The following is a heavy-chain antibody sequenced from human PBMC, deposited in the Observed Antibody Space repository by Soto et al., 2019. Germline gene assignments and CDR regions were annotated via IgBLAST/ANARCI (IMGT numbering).Heavy chain of an antibody. D-gene: IGHD6-6*01. CDR2: IYYSGRT. CDR3: ARDRSNSPDYFDY. Sequence: SETLSLTCTVSGGSISSDDYYWSWIRQPPGKGLEWIGYIYYSGRTDYNPSLKSRVIISIDTSKNQFSLNLNSVSAADTAVYYCARDRSNSPDYFDYWGQGTLVTVSS. CDR1: GGSISSDDYY. J-gene: IGHJ4*02. V-gene: IGHV4-30-4*01.